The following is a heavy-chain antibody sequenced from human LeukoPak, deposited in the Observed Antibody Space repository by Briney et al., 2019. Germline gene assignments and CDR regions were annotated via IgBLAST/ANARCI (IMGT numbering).Heavy chain of an antibody. J-gene: IGHJ4*02. V-gene: IGHV3-30*02. CDR2: IRYDGTNE. CDR3: ATKKGHYFDS. Sequence: GGSLRLSCAASGFTFSTYGMHWVRQAPGKGLEWVAFIRYDGTNEYYADSVKGRFTISRDNSKNTLYLQMNSLRAEDTAVYYCATKKGHYFDSWGQGTLVTVSS. CDR1: GFTFSTYG.